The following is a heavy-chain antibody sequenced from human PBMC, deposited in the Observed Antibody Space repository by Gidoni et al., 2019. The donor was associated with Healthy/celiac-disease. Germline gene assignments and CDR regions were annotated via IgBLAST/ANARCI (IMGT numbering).Heavy chain of an antibody. Sequence: EVQLVESGGGVVKPGGSLRLSCAAPGFTVSSYSMNWVRQAPGKGLEWVSSISSSSSYIYYADSVKGRFTISRDNAKNSLYLQMNSLRAEDTAVYYCALDSSGYENDAFDIWGQGTMVTVSS. D-gene: IGHD3-22*01. V-gene: IGHV3-21*01. CDR1: GFTVSSYS. CDR2: ISSSSSYI. CDR3: ALDSSGYENDAFDI. J-gene: IGHJ3*02.